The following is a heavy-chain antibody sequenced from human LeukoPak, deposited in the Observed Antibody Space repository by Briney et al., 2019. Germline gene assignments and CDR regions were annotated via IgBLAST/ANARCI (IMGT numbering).Heavy chain of an antibody. V-gene: IGHV3-30*18. Sequence: GGSLRLSCAASGFTFSSYGMHWVRQAPGKGLEWVAVISYDGSNKYYADSVKGRFTISRDNSKNTLYLQMNSLRAEDTAVYYCAKESRGILWFGELFWDAFDIWGQGTMVTVSS. CDR3: AKESRGILWFGELFWDAFDI. CDR1: GFTFSSYG. J-gene: IGHJ3*02. CDR2: ISYDGSNK. D-gene: IGHD3-10*01.